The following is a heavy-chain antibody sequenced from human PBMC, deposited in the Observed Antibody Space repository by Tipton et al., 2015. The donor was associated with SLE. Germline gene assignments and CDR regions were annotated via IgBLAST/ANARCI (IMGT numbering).Heavy chain of an antibody. CDR3: ARWIPTAQYTGFDY. V-gene: IGHV4-34*07. CDR1: GGAFSGYY. CDR2: TYYAGGT. J-gene: IGHJ4*02. Sequence: TLSLTCAVYGGAFSGYYWSWVRQPPGKGLAWVGSTYYAGGTYYNPSLKSRVTISMDTSMNQISLKLTSVTAADTAVYYFARWIPTAQYTGFDYWGQGTLGIGPS. D-gene: IGHD5-12*01.